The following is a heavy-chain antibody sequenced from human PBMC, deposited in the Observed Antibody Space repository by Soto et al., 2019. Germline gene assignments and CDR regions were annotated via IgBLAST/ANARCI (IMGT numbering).Heavy chain of an antibody. CDR1: GFTFSGSA. J-gene: IGHJ6*03. D-gene: IGHD2-2*03. Sequence: GGSLRLSCAASGFTFSGSAMHWVRQASGKGLEWVGRIRSKANSYATAYAASVKGRFTISRDDSKNTAYLQMNSLKTEDTAVYYCTRVDIVVVPAAGLGYYYYLDVSGKGTTVTGSS. CDR2: IRSKANSYAT. CDR3: TRVDIVVVPAAGLGYYYYLDV. V-gene: IGHV3-73*01.